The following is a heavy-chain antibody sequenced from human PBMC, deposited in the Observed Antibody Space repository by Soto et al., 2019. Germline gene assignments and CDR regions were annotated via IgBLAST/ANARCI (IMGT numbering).Heavy chain of an antibody. CDR3: AKAGYDILTGYNNWFDP. J-gene: IGHJ5*02. D-gene: IGHD3-9*01. CDR2: ISGSGGST. Sequence: GGSLRLSCAASGFTFSSYAMSWVRQAPGKGLEWVSAISGSGGSTYYADSVKGRFTISRDNSKNTLYLQMNSLRAEDTAVYYCAKAGYDILTGYNNWFDPWGQGTLVTVSS. CDR1: GFTFSSYA. V-gene: IGHV3-23*01.